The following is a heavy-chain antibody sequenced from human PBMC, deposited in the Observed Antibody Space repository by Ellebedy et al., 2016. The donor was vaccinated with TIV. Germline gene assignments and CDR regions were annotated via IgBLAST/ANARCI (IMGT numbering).Heavy chain of an antibody. CDR1: GFTFRSYG. CDR2: IWYDGSNK. D-gene: IGHD2-2*01. V-gene: IGHV3-33*08. Sequence: GESLKISCAASGFTFRSYGMHWVRQAPGKGLEWVAVIWYDGSNKYYADSVKGRFTISRDNSKNTLYLQMNSLRVEDTAVYYCARKIKVAVSAAMAYYYYAMDVWGQGTTVTVSS. CDR3: ARKIKVAVSAAMAYYYYAMDV. J-gene: IGHJ6*02.